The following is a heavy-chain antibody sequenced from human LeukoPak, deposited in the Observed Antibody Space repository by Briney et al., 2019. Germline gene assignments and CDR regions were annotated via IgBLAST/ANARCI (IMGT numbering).Heavy chain of an antibody. CDR2: INWNGGST. D-gene: IGHD3-22*01. CDR3: ARGRTVYYYDSSGYPSDAFDI. CDR1: GFTFDDYG. Sequence: GGSLRLSCAASGFTFDDYGMDWVRQAPGKGLEWVSGINWNGGSTGYADSVKGRFTISRDNAKKSLYLQMNSLRAEDTAVYYCARGRTVYYYDSSGYPSDAFDIWGQGTMVTVSS. J-gene: IGHJ3*02. V-gene: IGHV3-20*04.